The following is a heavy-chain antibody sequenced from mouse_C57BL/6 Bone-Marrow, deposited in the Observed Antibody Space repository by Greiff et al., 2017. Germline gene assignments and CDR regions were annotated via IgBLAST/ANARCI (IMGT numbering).Heavy chain of an antibody. CDR3: AREDYDEAY. CDR2: IYPGSGST. V-gene: IGHV1-55*01. Sequence: QVQLQQPGAELVKPGASVKMSCKASGYTFTSYWITWVKQRPGQGLEWIGDIYPGSGSTNYNEKFKSKATLTVYTSSSTAYMQLSSLTSEDSAVYYCAREDYDEAYWGQGTLVTVSA. J-gene: IGHJ3*01. D-gene: IGHD2-4*01. CDR1: GYTFTSYW.